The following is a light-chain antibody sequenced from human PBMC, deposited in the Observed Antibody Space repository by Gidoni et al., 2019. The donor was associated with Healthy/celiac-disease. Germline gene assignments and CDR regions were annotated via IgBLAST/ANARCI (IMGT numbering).Light chain of an antibody. V-gene: IGLV2-14*01. CDR1: SSDVGGYNY. Sequence: QSALTQPASVSGSPGQSITISCTGTSSDVGGYNYVSWYQQHPGKATKLMIYEFSNRPSGVSNRVSGSKSGNTAALTISGLQAEDEADYYCSSYTSSSTLVFGGGTKLTVL. CDR2: EFS. CDR3: SSYTSSSTLV. J-gene: IGLJ2*01.